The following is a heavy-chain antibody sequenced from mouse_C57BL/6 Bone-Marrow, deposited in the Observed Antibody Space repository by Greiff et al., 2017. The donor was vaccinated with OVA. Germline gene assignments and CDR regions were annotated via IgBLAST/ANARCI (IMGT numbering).Heavy chain of an antibody. V-gene: IGHV5-12*01. CDR3: ARHAPYPFAY. Sequence: DVHLVESGGGLVQPGGSLKLSCAASGFTFSDYYMYWVRQTPEKRLEWVAYISTGGGRTNYPETVKGRFTISRDNATNTLYLQMSRLKSEDTAMYYCARHAPYPFAYWGQGTLVTVSA. CDR1: GFTFSDYY. CDR2: ISTGGGRT. J-gene: IGHJ3*01.